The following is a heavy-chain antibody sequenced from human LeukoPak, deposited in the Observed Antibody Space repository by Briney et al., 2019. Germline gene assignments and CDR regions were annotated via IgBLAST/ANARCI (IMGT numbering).Heavy chain of an antibody. D-gene: IGHD1-7*01. CDR2: IGGSGSIT. Sequence: GGSLRLSCAASGLTSNSNTFNWVRQAPGKGLEWVSYIGGSGSITFYADSVKGRFTISRDNAKNSVYLQMNSLRAEDTAVYYCGRDFGLFGTKRSFDIWGQGTMVTVSS. CDR3: GRDFGLFGTKRSFDI. J-gene: IGHJ3*02. CDR1: GLTSNSNT. V-gene: IGHV3-48*04.